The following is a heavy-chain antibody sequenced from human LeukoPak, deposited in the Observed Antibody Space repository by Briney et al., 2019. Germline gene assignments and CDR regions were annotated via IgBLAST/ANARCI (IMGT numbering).Heavy chain of an antibody. Sequence: SETLSLTCTVSGDSISNYYWSWIRQPPGKGLEWIGYISYSRTTNYNPSLKSRVTMSVDTSKNQFSLKVNSVTAADTAVYYCARGSSSWPARFDCWGQGTLVTVSS. CDR1: GDSISNYY. CDR2: ISYSRTT. D-gene: IGHD6-13*01. V-gene: IGHV4-59*01. J-gene: IGHJ5*01. CDR3: ARGSSSWPARFDC.